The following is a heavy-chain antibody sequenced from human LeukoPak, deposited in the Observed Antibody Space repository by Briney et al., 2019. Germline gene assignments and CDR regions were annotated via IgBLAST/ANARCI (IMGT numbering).Heavy chain of an antibody. CDR2: INPNSGGT. V-gene: IGHV1-2*02. CDR1: GYTFTVYY. J-gene: IGHJ4*02. D-gene: IGHD4-11*01. CDR3: ARDRPGRLTTTYFDY. Sequence: ASVTVSCTASGYTFTVYYMHWVRQAPAQGLEWMVWINPNSGGTNYAQKFQGRVTMTRDTSISTAYMELSRLRSDDTAVYYCARDRPGRLTTTYFDYWGQGTLVTVSS.